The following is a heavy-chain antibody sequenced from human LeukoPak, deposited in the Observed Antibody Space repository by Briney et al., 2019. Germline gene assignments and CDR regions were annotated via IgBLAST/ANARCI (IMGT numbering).Heavy chain of an antibody. D-gene: IGHD4-17*01. CDR1: GFTFSSYW. V-gene: IGHV3-7*01. CDR2: IKQDGSEK. Sequence: GGSLRLSCAASGFTFSSYWMSWVRQAPGKGLEWVANIKQDGSEKYYVDSVKGRFTISRDNAKNSLYLQMNSLRAEDTAVYYCARVIFGGYGDYGGWLDPWGQGTLVTVSS. J-gene: IGHJ5*02. CDR3: ARVIFGGYGDYGGWLDP.